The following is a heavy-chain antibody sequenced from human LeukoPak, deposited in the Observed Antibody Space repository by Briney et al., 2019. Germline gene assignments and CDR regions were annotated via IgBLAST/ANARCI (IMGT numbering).Heavy chain of an antibody. V-gene: IGHV4-61*02. J-gene: IGHJ6*03. Sequence: SQTLSLTCTVSGGSINSGTYYWTWIRQPAGKGLEWIVRISTSGSTNYKPSLKSRVTISVDAPKNQFSLKLGSVTTADTAMYYCAREESDWSSLGYYYHYMDVWGKGTTVAISS. D-gene: IGHD3-9*01. CDR2: ISTSGST. CDR3: AREESDWSSLGYYYHYMDV. CDR1: GGSINSGTYY.